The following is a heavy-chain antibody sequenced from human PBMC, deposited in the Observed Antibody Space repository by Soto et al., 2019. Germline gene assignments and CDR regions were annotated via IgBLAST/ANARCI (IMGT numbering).Heavy chain of an antibody. V-gene: IGHV4-59*01. Sequence: KTSETLSLTCTVSGGSISSYYWSWIRQPPGKGLEWIGYIYYSGSTNYNPSLKSRVTISVDTSKNQFSLKLSSVTAADTAVYYCARVPAVAGLTSFDYWGQGTLVTVSS. CDR2: IYYSGST. CDR3: ARVPAVAGLTSFDY. D-gene: IGHD6-19*01. J-gene: IGHJ4*02. CDR1: GGSISSYY.